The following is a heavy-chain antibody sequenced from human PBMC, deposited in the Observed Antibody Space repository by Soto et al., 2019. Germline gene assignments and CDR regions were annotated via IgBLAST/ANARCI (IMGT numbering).Heavy chain of an antibody. CDR2: VNPSGGHT. CDR1: GDTFTDYY. CDR3: ARGGHVVVVTAALDY. D-gene: IGHD2-21*02. V-gene: IGHV1-46*01. J-gene: IGHJ4*02. Sequence: QVQLMQSGAEVKKPGASVKVSCKASGDTFTDYYIHWVRQAPGQGLEWMGTVNPSGGHTTYAQHFLGRGTMTRDTTPSTLYRELTSLTSDDTAVYYCARGGHVVVVTAALDYWGQGTLVTVSS.